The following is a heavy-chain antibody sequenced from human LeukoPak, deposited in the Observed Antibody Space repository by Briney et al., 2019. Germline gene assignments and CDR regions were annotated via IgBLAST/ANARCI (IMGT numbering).Heavy chain of an antibody. CDR1: GFTFNTYS. J-gene: IGHJ4*02. V-gene: IGHV3-21*06. Sequence: PGGSLRLSCEASGFTFNTYSMNWARQAPGKGLEWVSPIDSSGGYMFYADSVKGRFIISRDNAKDSLYLQMNSPRVEDTAVYYCLRGDRRDYWGQGTLVTVSS. CDR2: IDSSGGYM. CDR3: LRGDRRDY.